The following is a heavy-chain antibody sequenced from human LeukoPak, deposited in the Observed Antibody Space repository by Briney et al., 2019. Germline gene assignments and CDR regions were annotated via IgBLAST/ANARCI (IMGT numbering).Heavy chain of an antibody. CDR2: IWYDGSNK. Sequence: GGSLRLSCAASGFTFSSYGMHWVRQAPGKGLEWVAVIWYDGSNKYYADSVKGRFTISRDNSKNTLYLQMNSLRAEDSAVYYCARGGFYSDSGAYYYPFDYWGQGTLVTVSS. CDR1: GFTFSSYG. J-gene: IGHJ4*02. D-gene: IGHD3-22*01. CDR3: ARGGFYSDSGAYYYPFDY. V-gene: IGHV3-33*01.